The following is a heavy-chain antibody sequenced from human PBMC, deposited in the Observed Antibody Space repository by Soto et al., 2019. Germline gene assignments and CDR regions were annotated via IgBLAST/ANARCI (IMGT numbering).Heavy chain of an antibody. D-gene: IGHD2-15*01. CDR1: GYTFTSYG. J-gene: IGHJ4*02. Sequence: ASVKVSCKASGYTFTSYGISWVRQAPGQGLEWMGIINPSNSTTYAQKFQGRVTITRDTSTSTVYMKLSSLRSEDTAVYYCATVYCSGGSCYSIDYWGQGTLVTVSS. V-gene: IGHV1-46*03. CDR3: ATVYCSGGSCYSIDY. CDR2: INPSNST.